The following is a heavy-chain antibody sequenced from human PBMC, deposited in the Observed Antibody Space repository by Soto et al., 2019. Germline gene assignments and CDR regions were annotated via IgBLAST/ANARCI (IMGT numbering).Heavy chain of an antibody. D-gene: IGHD3-22*01. CDR1: GGSISSTNHY. Sequence: SETLSLTCSVSGGSISSTNHYWGWIRQPPGKGLEWIGDIYYSGLTRYNPSLKSRVTISVDTSKDQFSLKLSSVTAADTAVYYCARHGYYYDSTGYYYFVWGQGTLVTVSS. CDR3: ARHGYYYDSTGYYYFV. J-gene: IGHJ4*02. V-gene: IGHV4-39*01. CDR2: IYYSGLT.